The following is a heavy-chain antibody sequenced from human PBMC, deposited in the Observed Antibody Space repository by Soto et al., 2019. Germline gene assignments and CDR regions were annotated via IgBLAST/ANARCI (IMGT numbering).Heavy chain of an antibody. CDR2: INAGNGDT. CDR1: GINYNTYA. J-gene: IGHJ4*02. D-gene: IGHD6-19*01. CDR3: ARAISGSVT. V-gene: IGHV1-3*01. Sequence: QVQLVQSGAEMKKPGASVKLSCKTSGINYNTYAIHWVRQAPGQGLEWMGWINAGNGDTRYSQNFQCRVTLTRDTSASTVYMDLDSLKSEDTGVDYCARAISGSVTWGQGTLVTVSS.